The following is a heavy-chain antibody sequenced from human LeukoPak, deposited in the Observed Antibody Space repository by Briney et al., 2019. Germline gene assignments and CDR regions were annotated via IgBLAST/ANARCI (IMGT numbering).Heavy chain of an antibody. J-gene: IGHJ4*02. Sequence: LSGGSLRLSCAASGFTFSSYAMNWVRQAPGKGLEWVSGINWNGGSTGYADSVKGRFTISRDNAKNSLYLQMNSLRAEDTALYYCARDRRDGYTDFDYWGQGTLVTVSS. D-gene: IGHD5-24*01. CDR1: GFTFSSYA. CDR2: INWNGGST. V-gene: IGHV3-20*04. CDR3: ARDRRDGYTDFDY.